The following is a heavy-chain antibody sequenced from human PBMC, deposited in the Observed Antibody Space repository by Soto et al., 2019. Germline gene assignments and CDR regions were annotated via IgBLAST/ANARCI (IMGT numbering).Heavy chain of an antibody. CDR2: IHWDDDK. CDR3: PPPPFFGLTAPHFHF. V-gene: IGHV2-5*02. D-gene: IGHD2-21*02. Sequence: QITLKESGPTLVKPTQTLTLTCTFSGFSLSTTGVGVGWIRQPPGKALEWLALIHWDDDKRYSPSLKSRLTITKDTSKNQLVLTMSNMEPVDTATYYCPPPPFFGLTAPHFHFWGQGPLVTVPS. J-gene: IGHJ4*02. CDR1: GFSLSTTGVG.